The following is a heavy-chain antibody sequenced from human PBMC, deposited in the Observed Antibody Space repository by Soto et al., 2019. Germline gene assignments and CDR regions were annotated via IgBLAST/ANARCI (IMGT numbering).Heavy chain of an antibody. V-gene: IGHV3-13*01. CDR1: GFSFGDYD. Sequence: GESLKLSCAASGFSFGDYDTHWVRQASGRRLEWVSSIDGDDDTDYSDSVRGRFLISRENVRNSLYLQMTSLKVGDTAVYYCVRGEMRSSSGHSWFDPWGQGTLVTVSS. D-gene: IGHD6-6*01. CDR3: VRGEMRSSSGHSWFDP. CDR2: IDGDDDT. J-gene: IGHJ5*02.